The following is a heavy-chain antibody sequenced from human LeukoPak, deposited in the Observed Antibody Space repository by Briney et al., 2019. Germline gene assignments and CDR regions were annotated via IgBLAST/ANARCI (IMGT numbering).Heavy chain of an antibody. J-gene: IGHJ4*02. CDR1: GFTFSNYE. CDR3: AREAYYGSGSYSDFALDY. Sequence: GGSLRLSCAASGFTFSNYEINWVRQAPGRGLEWISYISGSGTSIYHANSVKGRFTISRDNAKNSVYLQMNSLRAEDTAVYYCAREAYYGSGSYSDFALDYWGQGTLVTVSS. V-gene: IGHV3-48*03. D-gene: IGHD3-10*01. CDR2: ISGSGTSI.